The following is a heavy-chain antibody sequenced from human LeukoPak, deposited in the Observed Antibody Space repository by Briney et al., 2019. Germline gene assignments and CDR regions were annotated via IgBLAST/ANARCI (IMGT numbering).Heavy chain of an antibody. D-gene: IGHD5-24*01. V-gene: IGHV3-23*01. Sequence: GGSLRLSCAASGFTFSSSAMSWVRQAPGKGLEWVSSISGSGSGGSTYYADSVKGRFTISRDNSKNTLYLQMNSLRAEDTAVYYCASVEMATIGDAFDIWGQGTMVTVSS. CDR1: GFTFSSSA. J-gene: IGHJ3*02. CDR2: ISGSGSGGST. CDR3: ASVEMATIGDAFDI.